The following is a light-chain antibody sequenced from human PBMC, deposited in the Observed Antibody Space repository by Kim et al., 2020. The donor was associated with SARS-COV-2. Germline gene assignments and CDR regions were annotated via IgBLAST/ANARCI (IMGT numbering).Light chain of an antibody. CDR3: EQYGTAPST. J-gene: IGKJ5*01. CDR1: QSVSSSY. Sequence: EIVLTQSPGTLSLSPGERATLSCRASQSVSSSYLAWYQQKPGQAPRLLISSASTRATGIPDRFSASGSGTDFTLTNTRLEPGDFAVYYCEQYGTAPSTFGQGTRLESK. V-gene: IGKV3-20*01. CDR2: SAS.